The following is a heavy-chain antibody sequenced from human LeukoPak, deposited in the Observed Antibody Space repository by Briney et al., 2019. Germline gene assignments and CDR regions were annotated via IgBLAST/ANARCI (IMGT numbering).Heavy chain of an antibody. CDR3: ARAPYSSSWGFYFDY. Sequence: GGSLRLSCAASGFTFSSYGMHWVRQAPGKGLEWVTFIRGDGSNKYYADSVKGRFTISRDNSKNTLYLQMNSLRAEDTAVYYCARAPYSSSWGFYFDYWGQGTLVTASS. D-gene: IGHD6-13*01. J-gene: IGHJ4*02. V-gene: IGHV3-30*02. CDR2: IRGDGSNK. CDR1: GFTFSSYG.